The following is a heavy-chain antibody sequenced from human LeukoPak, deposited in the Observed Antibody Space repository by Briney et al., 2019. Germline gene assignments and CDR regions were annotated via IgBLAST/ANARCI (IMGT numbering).Heavy chain of an antibody. V-gene: IGHV3-30*03. CDR3: AAYYYGSGSSPLGP. Sequence: GRSLRLSCAASGFTFSSYGMHWVRQAPGKGLEWVAVISYDGSNKYYADSVKGRFTIPRDNSKNTLYLQMNSLRAEDTAVYYCAAYYYGSGSSPLGPWGQGTLVTVSS. CDR1: GFTFSSYG. CDR2: ISYDGSNK. J-gene: IGHJ5*02. D-gene: IGHD3-10*01.